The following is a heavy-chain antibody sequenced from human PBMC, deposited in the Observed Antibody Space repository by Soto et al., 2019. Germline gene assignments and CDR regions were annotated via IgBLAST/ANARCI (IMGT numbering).Heavy chain of an antibody. CDR1: GYIFVNYG. Sequence: QVQLVQSGDEVRKPGSSVKVSCKASGYIFVNYGIAWVRQAPGQGLEWMGWISPYSGNTHYASKGQGRRTMXTXTXXSTAYMDLGSLTSDDTAVYYCAMVDNYVTPTPKDVWGQGTTVTVSS. D-gene: IGHD3-16*01. CDR2: ISPYSGNT. V-gene: IGHV1-18*01. J-gene: IGHJ6*02. CDR3: AMVDNYVTPTPKDV.